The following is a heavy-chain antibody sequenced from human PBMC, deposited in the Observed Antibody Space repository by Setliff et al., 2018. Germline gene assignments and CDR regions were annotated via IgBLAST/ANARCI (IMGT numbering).Heavy chain of an antibody. D-gene: IGHD1-26*01. J-gene: IGHJ3*02. Sequence: ETRSLTSTDSGGPISSSSYYWGWIRQPPGKGREWLGSIHYSGSTYYNPSLKSRVTISIDTSKNQFSLKLSSLTAADTAVYYCARGGDSGSYFLANHDAFDIWGQGTMVTVSS. CDR2: IHYSGST. V-gene: IGHV4-39*07. CDR1: GGPISSSSYY. CDR3: ARGGDSGSYFLANHDAFDI.